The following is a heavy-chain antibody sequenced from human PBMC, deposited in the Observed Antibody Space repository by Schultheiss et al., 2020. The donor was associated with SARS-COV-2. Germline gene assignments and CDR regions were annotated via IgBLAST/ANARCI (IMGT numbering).Heavy chain of an antibody. J-gene: IGHJ6*02. CDR1: GGSVSSGSYY. D-gene: IGHD5-18*01. CDR3: ARVDLETALVGGLDV. V-gene: IGHV4-61*01. CDR2: FYHSGGT. Sequence: SETLSLTCSVSGGSVSSGSYYWSWIRQSPGRGLEWIGYFYHSGGTRYHPSLKSRVTISLDTSKNQFSLKLTSVIAADTAVYYCARVDLETALVGGLDVWGQGSTVTVSS.